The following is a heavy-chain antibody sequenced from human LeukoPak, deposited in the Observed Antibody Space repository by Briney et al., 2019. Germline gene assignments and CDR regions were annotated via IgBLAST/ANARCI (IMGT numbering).Heavy chain of an antibody. CDR2: IKQDGSEK. D-gene: IGHD3-10*01. CDR3: VRTGDYGSGRYFRPFDY. V-gene: IGHV3-7*01. Sequence: GGSLRLSCAASRFTFSSYWMSWVRQAPGKGLEWVANIKQDGSEKYYVDSVKGRFTISRDNAKKSLFLQMNSLRAEDTAVYYCVRTGDYGSGRYFRPFDYWGQGTLLTVSS. J-gene: IGHJ4*02. CDR1: RFTFSSYW.